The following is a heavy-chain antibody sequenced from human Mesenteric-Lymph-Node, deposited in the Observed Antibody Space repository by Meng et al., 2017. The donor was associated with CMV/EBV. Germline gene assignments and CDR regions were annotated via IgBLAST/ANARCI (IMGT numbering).Heavy chain of an antibody. V-gene: IGHV1-46*01. CDR3: ARGGVYDFWSAYGGFDI. CDR1: GYTFIHYY. J-gene: IGHJ3*02. D-gene: IGHD3-3*01. CDR2: INPSGGTT. Sequence: ASVKVSCKASGYTFIHYYMHWVRQAPGQGLQWMGIINPSGGTTTYSQKFQGRVNMTTDTSTSTAYVELRSLRSDDTAVYYCARGGVYDFWSAYGGFDIWGQGTMVTVSS.